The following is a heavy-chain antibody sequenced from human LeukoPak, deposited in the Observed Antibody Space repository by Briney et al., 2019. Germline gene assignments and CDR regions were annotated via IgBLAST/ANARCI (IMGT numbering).Heavy chain of an antibody. CDR2: ISGSGGGT. V-gene: IGHV3-23*01. CDR1: GFTFSSYA. J-gene: IGHJ1*01. D-gene: IGHD3-22*01. CDR3: AKDEWDYYDSSGYDWYFQH. Sequence: GGSLRLSCAASGFTFSSYAMSWVRQAPGKGMEWVSAISGSGGGTYYADSVKGRLTISRDNSKNTLYLQMNSLRAEDTAVYYCAKDEWDYYDSSGYDWYFQHWGQGSLVTVSS.